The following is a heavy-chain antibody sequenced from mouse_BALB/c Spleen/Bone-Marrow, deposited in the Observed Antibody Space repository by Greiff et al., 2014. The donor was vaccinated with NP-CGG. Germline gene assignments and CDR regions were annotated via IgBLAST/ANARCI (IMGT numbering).Heavy chain of an antibody. CDR2: IDPSDSET. CDR1: GYTFTSYW. CDR3: ARSIGYGAVDY. V-gene: IGHV1-69*02. Sequence: QVQLKQSGAELVKPGAPVKLSCKASGYTFTSYWMNWVKQRPGRGLEWIGRIDPSDSETHYNQKFKDKATLTVDKSSSTAYIQLSSLTSEDSAVYYCARSIGYGAVDYWGQGTSVTVSS. D-gene: IGHD2-2*01. J-gene: IGHJ4*01.